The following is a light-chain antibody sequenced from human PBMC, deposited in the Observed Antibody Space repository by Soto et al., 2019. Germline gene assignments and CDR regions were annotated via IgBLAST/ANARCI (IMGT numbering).Light chain of an antibody. CDR2: GNS. CDR1: SSIIGAGYD. J-gene: IGLJ1*01. V-gene: IGLV1-40*01. CDR3: QSYDSSFYV. Sequence: QSVLTQPPSVSGAPGQRVTISCTGSSSIIGAGYDVHWYQQLPGTAPKLLIYGNSNRPSGVPDRFSGSKSGTSASLAITGLQAEDEADYYCQSYDSSFYVFGTGTKLTVL.